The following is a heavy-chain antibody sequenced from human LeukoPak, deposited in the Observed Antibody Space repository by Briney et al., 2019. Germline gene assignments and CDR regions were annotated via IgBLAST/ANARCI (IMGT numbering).Heavy chain of an antibody. CDR2: ISWNSGSI. CDR3: AKARTVSAYYFDY. J-gene: IGHJ4*02. CDR1: GFTFDDYA. V-gene: IGHV3-9*01. D-gene: IGHD4-11*01. Sequence: GGSLRLSCAASGFTFDDYAMHWVRQAPGKGLEWVSGISWNSGSIGYADSVKGRFTISRDNAKNSLYLQMNSLRAEDTAVYYCAKARTVSAYYFDYWGQGTLVTVSS.